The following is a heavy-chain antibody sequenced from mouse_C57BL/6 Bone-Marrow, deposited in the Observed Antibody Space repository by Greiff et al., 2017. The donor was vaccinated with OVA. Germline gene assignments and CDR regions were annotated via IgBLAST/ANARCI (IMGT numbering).Heavy chain of an antibody. J-gene: IGHJ2*01. CDR2: INPSTGGT. Sequence: VQLQQSGPELVKPGASVKISCKASGYSFTGYYMNWVKQSPEKSLEWIGEINPSTGGTTSNQKFKAKATLTVDKSSSTAYMQLKSLTSEDSAVYYCARLGTTVVAPYFDYWGQGTTLTVSS. D-gene: IGHD1-1*01. CDR1: GYSFTGYY. CDR3: ARLGTTVVAPYFDY. V-gene: IGHV1-42*01.